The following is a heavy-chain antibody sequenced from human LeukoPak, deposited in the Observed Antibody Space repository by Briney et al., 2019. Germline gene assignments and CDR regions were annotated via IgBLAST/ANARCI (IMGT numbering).Heavy chain of an antibody. CDR3: ARKTAYGGHDY. J-gene: IGHJ4*02. Sequence: PSETLSLTCTVSGGPISSYYWSWIRPPPGKGLEWIGYLYYSGNTNYNPSLKSRVTISEDTSKNQFSLKVSSVTAADTAVYYCARKTAYGGHDYWGPGTLATVCS. CDR1: GGPISSYY. CDR2: LYYSGNT. D-gene: IGHD4-23*01. V-gene: IGHV4-59*01.